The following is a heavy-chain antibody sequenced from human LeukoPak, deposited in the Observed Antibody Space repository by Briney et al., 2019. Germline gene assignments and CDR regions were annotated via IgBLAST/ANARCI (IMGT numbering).Heavy chain of an antibody. CDR3: SITMVRGVIITDY. CDR2: IYYSGST. D-gene: IGHD3-10*01. Sequence: SETLSLTCTVSGGSISSYYWSWIRQPPGKGLEWIGFIYYSGSTNYNPSLKSRVTISVDTSKNQFSLKLSSVTAADTAVYYCSITMVRGVIITDYWGQGTLVTVSS. J-gene: IGHJ4*02. V-gene: IGHV4-59*08. CDR1: GGSISSYY.